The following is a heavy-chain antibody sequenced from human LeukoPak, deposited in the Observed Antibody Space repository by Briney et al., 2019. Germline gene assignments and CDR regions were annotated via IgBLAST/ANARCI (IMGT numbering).Heavy chain of an antibody. J-gene: IGHJ4*02. V-gene: IGHV3-74*01. D-gene: IGHD2-21*02. CDR1: GFTFSSYW. CDR2: LNSDGSST. CDR3: ARSSCGDAINFDY. Sequence: GGSLRLSCAASGFTFSSYWMHWVRQAPGKGLGWVSRLNSDGSSTSYADSVKGLFTISRDNAKNTLYLQMNSLRAEDTAVYYCARSSCGDAINFDYWGQGTLVTVSS.